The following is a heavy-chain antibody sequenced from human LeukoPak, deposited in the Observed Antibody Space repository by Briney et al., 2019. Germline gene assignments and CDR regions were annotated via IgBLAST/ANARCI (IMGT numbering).Heavy chain of an antibody. D-gene: IGHD6-13*01. CDR1: VYTFTGYY. CDR3: ARGLYYEQQLVTDSGWFDP. CDR2: INPNSGGT. V-gene: IGHV1-2*02. J-gene: IGHJ5*02. Sequence: AAVKVSCKPSVYTFTGYYMHWVRQPPGQGVEWMGWINPNSGGTNYAQKFQGRVTMTRDTSISTAYMELSRLRSDDTAVYYCARGLYYEQQLVTDSGWFDPWGQGTLVTVSS.